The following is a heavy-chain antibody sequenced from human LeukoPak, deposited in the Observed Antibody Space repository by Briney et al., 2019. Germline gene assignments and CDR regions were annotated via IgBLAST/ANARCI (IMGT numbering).Heavy chain of an antibody. D-gene: IGHD3-16*01. Sequence: PSETLSLTCIVSGDSISSSPYYWAWIRQPSGQGLEWIAAIYYSGSTYYNPSLKSRITMSVDTSKNQFSLNLTSVTAADTAVYFCARDPPYVHHMDVWGKGTTVTVSS. V-gene: IGHV4-39*07. CDR3: ARDPPYVHHMDV. J-gene: IGHJ6*03. CDR1: GDSISSSPYY. CDR2: IYYSGST.